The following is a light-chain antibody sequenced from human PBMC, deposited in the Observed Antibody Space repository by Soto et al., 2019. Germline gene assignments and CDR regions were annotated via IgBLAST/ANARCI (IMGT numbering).Light chain of an antibody. Sequence: QSALTQPASVSGSPGQSITISCTGTSSDVGGYEFVSWYQQHPGKAPKLMIYEVSNRPSGVSSPFSGSKSGNTASLTISGLQAEDEADYYCGSYTGSIYVFGTGTKVTVL. CDR1: SSDVGGYEF. CDR3: GSYTGSIYV. V-gene: IGLV2-14*01. CDR2: EVS. J-gene: IGLJ1*01.